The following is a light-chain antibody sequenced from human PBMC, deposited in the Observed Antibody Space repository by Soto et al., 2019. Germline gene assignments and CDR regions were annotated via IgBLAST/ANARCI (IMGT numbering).Light chain of an antibody. CDR3: SSYAGSKNLV. J-gene: IGLJ3*02. Sequence: QSALTQPPSASGSPGQSVTISFTVTRSAVGGYNYVSWYQQHPGKAPKLMIYEVSKRPSGVPDRFSGSKSGNTASLTGSGIKDEDEADYYCSSYAGSKNLVFGGGTKITV. V-gene: IGLV2-8*01. CDR2: EVS. CDR1: RSAVGGYNY.